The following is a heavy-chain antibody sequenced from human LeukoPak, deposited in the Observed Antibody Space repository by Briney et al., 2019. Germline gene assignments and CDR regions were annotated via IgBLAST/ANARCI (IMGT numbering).Heavy chain of an antibody. J-gene: IGHJ3*02. CDR2: ISGSGGST. V-gene: IGHV3-23*01. Sequence: TGGSLRLSCAASGFTFSSYAMSWVRQAPGKGLEWVSAISGSGGSTYYADSVKGRFTISRDNSKNTLYLQMNSLRAGDTAVYYCARGSVVGLGAFDNWGQGTMVTVSS. CDR3: ARGSVVGLGAFDN. CDR1: GFTFSSYA. D-gene: IGHD2-15*01.